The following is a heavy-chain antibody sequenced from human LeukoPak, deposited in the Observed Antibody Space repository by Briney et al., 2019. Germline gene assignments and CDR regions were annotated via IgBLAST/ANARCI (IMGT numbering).Heavy chain of an antibody. CDR1: GGSMSSSSYY. Sequence: PSETLSLTCTVSGGSMSSSSYYWGWIRQPPGKGLEWVGSIYYSGKTYYNPSLKSRVTIFVDTSKNQFSLRVISVTAADTAVYYCARIRSVSNWLDPWGQGTLVTASP. D-gene: IGHD5/OR15-5a*01. V-gene: IGHV4-39*01. J-gene: IGHJ5*02. CDR2: IYYSGKT. CDR3: ARIRSVSNWLDP.